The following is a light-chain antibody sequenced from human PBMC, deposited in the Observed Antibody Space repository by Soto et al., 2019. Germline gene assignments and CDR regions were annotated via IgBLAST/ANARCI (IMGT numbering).Light chain of an antibody. CDR1: QSVVTN. CDR3: QQYNKWPLT. Sequence: TVVAPAPAPLFAPPGERATPSCRASQSVVTNVAWYQQTPGQAPRLLIYGASTRATGIPVRFSGSASGTEFTLTISSLQSEDFTVYYCQQYNKWPLTFGQGTKVDI. J-gene: IGKJ1*01. CDR2: GAS. V-gene: IGKV3-15*01.